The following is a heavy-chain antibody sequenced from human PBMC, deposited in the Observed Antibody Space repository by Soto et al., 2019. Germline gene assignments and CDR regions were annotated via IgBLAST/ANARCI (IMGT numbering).Heavy chain of an antibody. CDR1: GYTFTAYS. D-gene: IGHD6-19*01. CDR3: AREASAVISLDY. Sequence: ASVKVSCKASGYTFTAYSMHWVRQAPGQGLEWVGWFNPNSGDTIYAQKFQGRVTLTRDTSIGTAYMELYSLTSDDTAVYYCAREASAVISLDYWGQGTMVTVSS. J-gene: IGHJ4*02. CDR2: FNPNSGDT. V-gene: IGHV1-2*02.